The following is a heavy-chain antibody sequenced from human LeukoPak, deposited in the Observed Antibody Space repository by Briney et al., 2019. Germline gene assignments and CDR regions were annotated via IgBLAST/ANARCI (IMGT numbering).Heavy chain of an antibody. J-gene: IGHJ4*02. V-gene: IGHV4-39*07. CDR2: IYYSGST. CDR1: GGSISSSYYY. Sequence: SETLSLTCTVSGGSISSSYYYWGWIRQPPGKGLEWIGSIYYSGSTNYNPSLKSRVTISVGKSKNQFSPKLSSVTAADTAVYYCAKLWGLGGFDYWGQGTLVTVSS. D-gene: IGHD2-21*01. CDR3: AKLWGLGGFDY.